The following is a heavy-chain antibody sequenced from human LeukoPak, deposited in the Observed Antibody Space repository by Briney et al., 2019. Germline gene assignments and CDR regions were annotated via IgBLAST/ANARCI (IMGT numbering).Heavy chain of an antibody. Sequence: GGSLRLSCAASGFTFSSYEMNWVRQAPGKGLEWVSYISSSGSTIYYADSVKGRFTISRDNAKNSLYLQMNSLRAEDTAVYYCARDNRYYYGSGERTWGQGTLVTVSS. CDR1: GFTFSSYE. CDR3: ARDNRYYYGSGERT. V-gene: IGHV3-48*03. D-gene: IGHD3-10*01. J-gene: IGHJ4*02. CDR2: ISSSGSTI.